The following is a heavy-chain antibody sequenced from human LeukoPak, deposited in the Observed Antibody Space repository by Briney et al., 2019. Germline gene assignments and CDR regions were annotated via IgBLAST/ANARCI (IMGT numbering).Heavy chain of an antibody. Sequence: GGSLRLSCAASGFTFSSYSMNWVRQAPGKGLEWVSSISSSSGYIYYADSVKGRFTISRDNAKNSLYLQMNSLRAEDTAVYYCARDFGQQLDYYYYYGMDVWGXGTXVTVSS. CDR1: GFTFSSYS. CDR2: ISSSSGYI. CDR3: ARDFGQQLDYYYYYGMDV. J-gene: IGHJ6*02. V-gene: IGHV3-21*01. D-gene: IGHD6-13*01.